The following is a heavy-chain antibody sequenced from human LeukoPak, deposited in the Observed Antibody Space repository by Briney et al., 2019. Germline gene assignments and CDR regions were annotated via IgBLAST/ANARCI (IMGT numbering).Heavy chain of an antibody. D-gene: IGHD3-9*01. V-gene: IGHV3-33*01. CDR2: IWYDGSNK. Sequence: GRSLRLSCAASGFTFSSYGMHWVRQAPGKGLEWVAVIWYDGSNKYYADSVKGRFTISRDNSKNTLYLQMNSLRADDTAVYYCARDGHILTGYYNAKWNYWGQGTLVTVSS. J-gene: IGHJ4*02. CDR3: ARDGHILTGYYNAKWNY. CDR1: GFTFSSYG.